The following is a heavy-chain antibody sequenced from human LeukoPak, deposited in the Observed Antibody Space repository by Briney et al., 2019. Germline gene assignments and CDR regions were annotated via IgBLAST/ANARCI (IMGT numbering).Heavy chain of an antibody. Sequence: GASVKVSCKASGYTYTTDGISWVRQAPGQGLEWMGWIDTYSGKTNYAQKFQGRVTMTSDTSTSTAYMELRSLRSDDTAVYYCARDRGIAEADSFDPWGQGTLVIVSS. CDR2: IDTYSGKT. V-gene: IGHV1-18*01. D-gene: IGHD6-13*01. CDR3: ARDRGIAEADSFDP. J-gene: IGHJ5*02. CDR1: GYTYTTDG.